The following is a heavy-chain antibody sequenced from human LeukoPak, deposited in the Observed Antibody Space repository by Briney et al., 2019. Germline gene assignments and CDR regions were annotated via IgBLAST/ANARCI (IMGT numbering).Heavy chain of an antibody. Sequence: ASVKVSCKASGYTFISYGITWVRQAPGQGLEWLGWIGAYNGNIDYAQKLQGRVTLTTDTSTSTAYMEVRSLRSDDTAVYYCARASIITGTSLRIHLDVWGQGTTVTVSS. J-gene: IGHJ6*02. CDR3: ARASIITGTSLRIHLDV. CDR2: IGAYNGNI. V-gene: IGHV1-18*01. CDR1: GYTFISYG. D-gene: IGHD1-7*01.